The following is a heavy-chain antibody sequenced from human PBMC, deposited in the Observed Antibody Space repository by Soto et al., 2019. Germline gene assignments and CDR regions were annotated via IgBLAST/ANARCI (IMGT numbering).Heavy chain of an antibody. Sequence: SETLSLTCAVSGYSLSSSNRWGWIRQPPGKGLEWIGYIYYSGSTNYNPSLKSRVTISVDTSKNQFSLKLTSVTAADTAVYYCARDKITGLFDYWGQGTLVTVSS. J-gene: IGHJ4*02. CDR2: IYYSGST. D-gene: IGHD2-8*02. V-gene: IGHV4-28*03. CDR1: GYSLSSSNR. CDR3: ARDKITGLFDY.